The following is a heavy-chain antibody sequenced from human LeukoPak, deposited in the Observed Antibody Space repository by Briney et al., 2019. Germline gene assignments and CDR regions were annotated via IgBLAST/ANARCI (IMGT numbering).Heavy chain of an antibody. CDR1: GGSISSYY. V-gene: IGHV4-59*01. CDR3: ARLLWFGELKLDYYGIDV. D-gene: IGHD3-10*01. CDR2: IYYSGST. J-gene: IGHJ6*02. Sequence: SETLSLTCTVSGGSISSYYWSWIRQPPGKGLEWIGYIYYSGSTNYNPSLKSRVTISVDTSKNQFSLKLSSVTAADTAVYYCARLLWFGELKLDYYGIDVWGQGTTVTVSS.